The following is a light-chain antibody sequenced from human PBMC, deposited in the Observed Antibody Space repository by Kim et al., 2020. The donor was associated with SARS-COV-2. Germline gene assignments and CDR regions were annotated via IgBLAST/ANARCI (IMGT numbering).Light chain of an antibody. V-gene: IGKV1-5*01. Sequence: DIQMTQSPSTLSASVGDSVSITCRASQSVSTWLAWYQEKPGKAPKLLIYDASSLEGGVPSRFSGSGSGTEFTLTIRSLQPDDFATYHCQQYNSYPYTFAQGTKLEI. CDR3: QQYNSYPYT. J-gene: IGKJ2*01. CDR2: DAS. CDR1: QSVSTW.